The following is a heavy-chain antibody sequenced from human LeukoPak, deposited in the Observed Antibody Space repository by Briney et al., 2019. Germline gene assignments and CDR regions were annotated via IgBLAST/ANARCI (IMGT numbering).Heavy chain of an antibody. CDR3: ARRARTYGDSWFDP. V-gene: IGHV4-39*01. Sequence: SETLSLTCTVSGGSISRSSYYWGWIRQPPGKGLEWIGSIYYSGSTYYNPSLKSRVTISVDTSKNQFSLKLSSVTAADTAVYYCARRARTYGDSWFDPWSQGTLVTVSS. J-gene: IGHJ5*02. CDR2: IYYSGST. D-gene: IGHD4-17*01. CDR1: GGSISRSSYY.